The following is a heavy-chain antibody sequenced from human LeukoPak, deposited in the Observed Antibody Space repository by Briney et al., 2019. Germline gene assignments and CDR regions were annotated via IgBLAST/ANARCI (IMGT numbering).Heavy chain of an antibody. V-gene: IGHV6-1*01. CDR1: GDSVSSNSAA. Sequence: SQTLSLTCAISGDSVSSNSAAWNWIRQSLSRGLEWLGRTYYRSKWYNDYAVSVKSRITIDPDTSKNQFSLQLNSVTPEDTAVYYCARRLTQYDCFDPWGQGILVTVSS. CDR2: TYYRSKWYN. D-gene: IGHD2-2*01. J-gene: IGHJ5*02. CDR3: ARRLTQYDCFDP.